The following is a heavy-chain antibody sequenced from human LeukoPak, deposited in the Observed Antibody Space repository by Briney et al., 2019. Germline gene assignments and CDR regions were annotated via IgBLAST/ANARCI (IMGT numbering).Heavy chain of an antibody. D-gene: IGHD3-10*01. CDR2: IYTSGST. V-gene: IGHV4-4*07. CDR3: ARNMVRGSMGYFDY. Sequence: TSQTLSLTCTVSGGSISSYYWSWIRQPAGKGLEWIGRIYTSGSTNYNPSLKSRVTMSVDTSKNQFSLKLSSVTAADTAVYYCARNMVRGSMGYFDYWGQGTLVTVSS. CDR1: GGSISSYY. J-gene: IGHJ4*02.